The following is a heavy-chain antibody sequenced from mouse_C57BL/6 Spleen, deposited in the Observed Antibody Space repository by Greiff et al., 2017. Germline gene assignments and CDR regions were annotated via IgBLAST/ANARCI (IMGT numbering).Heavy chain of an antibody. CDR1: GFSFNTSA. J-gene: IGHJ3*01. D-gene: IGHD1-1*01. Sequence: EVQGVESGGGLVQPKGSLKLSCAASGFSFNTSAMNWVRQAPGKGLEWVARISNKSNNYATYYADSVKDRVTISRDDSESVLYLQMNNLKTGDTARYYCVSYYYVSSAAWFAYWGQGTLVTVSA. CDR3: VSYYYVSSAAWFAY. V-gene: IGHV10-1*01. CDR2: ISNKSNNYAT.